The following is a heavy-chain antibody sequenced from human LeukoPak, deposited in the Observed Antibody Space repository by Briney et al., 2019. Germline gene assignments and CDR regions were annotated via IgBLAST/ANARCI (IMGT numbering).Heavy chain of an antibody. CDR1: GFIFTTYA. D-gene: IGHD1-26*01. CDR3: AKGVVGATTPYYFDY. Sequence: GRSLRLSCAASGFIFTTYAIHWVRQAPGKGLEWVAVIWSDGSHKDYADSVKGRFTISRDNSKNTLYLQMNSLRAEDTAVYYCAKGVVGATTPYYFDYWGQGTLVTVSS. J-gene: IGHJ4*02. V-gene: IGHV3-33*06. CDR2: IWSDGSHK.